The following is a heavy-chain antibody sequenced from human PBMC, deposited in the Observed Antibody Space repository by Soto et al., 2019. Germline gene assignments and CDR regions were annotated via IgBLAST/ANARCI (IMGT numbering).Heavy chain of an antibody. CDR1: GYTFTRYG. CDR3: AKNGKLPYYYYGMDV. CDR2: IGGYNGDT. V-gene: IGHV1-18*01. D-gene: IGHD1-26*01. Sequence: ASVKVSCKASGYTFTRYGISWVRQAPGQGLEWMGWIGGYNGDTNYAQKVQGRVTMTIDTSTSTAYMELRSLTSDDTVIYYCAKNGKLPYYYYGMDVWGQGTTVTVSS. J-gene: IGHJ6*02.